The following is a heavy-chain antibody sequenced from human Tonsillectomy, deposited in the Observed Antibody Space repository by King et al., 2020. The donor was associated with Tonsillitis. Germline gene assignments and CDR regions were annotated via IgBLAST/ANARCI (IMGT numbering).Heavy chain of an antibody. CDR1: GFTLSTFG. D-gene: IGHD7-27*01. CDR3: ARDALGRYFDF. V-gene: IGHV3-33*01. J-gene: IGHJ4*02. CDR2: ITDDGSFD. Sequence: VQLVESGGGVVQPGRSLRLSCVASGFTLSTFGMYWFRQTPGKGLVWVAVITDDGSFDSYSDYVKGRVAISRDISKNTLYLQRNSLRADDTAVYYCARDALGRYFDFWGQGTLVTVSS.